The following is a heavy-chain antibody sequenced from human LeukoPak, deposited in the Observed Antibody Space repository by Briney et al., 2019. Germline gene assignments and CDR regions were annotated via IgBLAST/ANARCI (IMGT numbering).Heavy chain of an antibody. Sequence: GGSLRLSCAASGFTFSSYPVSWVRQAPGGGLEWVSAITSSGGTYYIASVRGRFIVSRDNSRNTLYLQMNGLTAEDTAMYYCAKEDYRDHTTGFDSWGQGTLVTVSS. V-gene: IGHV3-23*01. CDR3: AKEDYRDHTTGFDS. J-gene: IGHJ5*01. CDR1: GFTFSSYP. CDR2: ITSSGGT. D-gene: IGHD4-17*01.